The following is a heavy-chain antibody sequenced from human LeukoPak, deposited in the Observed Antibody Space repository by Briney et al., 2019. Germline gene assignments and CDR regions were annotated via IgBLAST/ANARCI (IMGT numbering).Heavy chain of an antibody. V-gene: IGHV1-18*01. D-gene: IGHD4-23*01. J-gene: IGHJ4*02. Sequence: ASVKVSCKASCYTFTSYGFIWVRQAPGQGLEWMGWISARNGNTNYAHNLQCRFTMTTDTSTSTASMELSSLRSDDTAVYYCARHGYGGHSQGAADYWGQGTLVTVSS. CDR1: CYTFTSYG. CDR2: ISARNGNT. CDR3: ARHGYGGHSQGAADY.